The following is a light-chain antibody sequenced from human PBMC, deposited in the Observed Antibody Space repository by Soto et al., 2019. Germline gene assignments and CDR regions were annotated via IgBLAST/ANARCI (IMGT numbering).Light chain of an antibody. CDR2: DAS. J-gene: IGKJ1*01. CDR1: QSVSSN. V-gene: IGKV3-15*01. CDR3: QQYKNWRT. Sequence: EIVMTQSSATQTLSPLARPTHSCRASQSVSSNLAWYQQKPGQPPRLLIYDASTRATGIPARISGSGSGTEFTPTISSLQSEDFAVYYCQQYKNWRTFGQGTKVDIK.